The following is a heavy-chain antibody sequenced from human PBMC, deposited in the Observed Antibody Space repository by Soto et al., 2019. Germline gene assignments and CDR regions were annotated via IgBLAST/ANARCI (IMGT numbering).Heavy chain of an antibody. CDR3: ARRVTMIVVVSRGHWGFDP. CDR1: GGSISSSSYY. D-gene: IGHD3-22*01. V-gene: IGHV4-39*01. Sequence: QLQLQESGPGLVKPSETLSLTCTVSGGSISSSSYYWGWIRQPPGKGLEWIGSIYYSGSTYYNPSLKSRVTISVDTSKNQFSLKLSSVTAADTAVYYCARRVTMIVVVSRGHWGFDPWGQGTLVTVSS. J-gene: IGHJ5*02. CDR2: IYYSGST.